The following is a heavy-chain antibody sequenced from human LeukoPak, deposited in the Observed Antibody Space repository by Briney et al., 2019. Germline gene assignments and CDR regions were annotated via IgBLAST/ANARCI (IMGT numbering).Heavy chain of an antibody. CDR2: ISGSGGST. J-gene: IGHJ4*02. D-gene: IGHD6-6*01. Sequence: GGSLRLSCTASGFSFSTYAMNWVRQAPGKGLEWVSAISGSGGSTYYADSVKGRFTISRDNSKNTLYLQMNSLRAEDTAVYYCAKPERSSSSRGPFDYWGQGTLVTVSS. CDR1: GFSFSTYA. CDR3: AKPERSSSSRGPFDY. V-gene: IGHV3-23*01.